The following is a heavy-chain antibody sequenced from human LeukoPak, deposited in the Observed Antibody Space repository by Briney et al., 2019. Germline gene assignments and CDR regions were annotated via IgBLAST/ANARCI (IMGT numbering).Heavy chain of an antibody. CDR1: GYTLTSYY. CDR3: ARSRGYYDSSGYYYLDY. Sequence: ASVKVSCKASGYTLTSYYMHWVRQAPGQGLEWMGIINPSGGSTSYAQKFQGRVTMTRDTSTSTVYMELSSLRSEDTAVYYCARSRGYYDSSGYYYLDYWGQGTLVTVSS. V-gene: IGHV1-46*01. CDR2: INPSGGST. J-gene: IGHJ4*02. D-gene: IGHD3-22*01.